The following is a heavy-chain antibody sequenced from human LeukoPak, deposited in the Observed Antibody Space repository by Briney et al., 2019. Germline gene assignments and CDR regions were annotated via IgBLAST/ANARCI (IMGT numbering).Heavy chain of an antibody. CDR2: MNSNSGAT. V-gene: IGHV1-2*02. J-gene: IGHJ6*03. CDR1: GYTFTGYY. D-gene: IGHD5-12*01. Sequence: GASVKVSCKASGYTFTGYYIHWVRQAPGQGLERMGWMNSNSGATNYAQKFQDRVTMTRDTSISTAYMELSRLRSDDTAVYYCARDLSMDSGYDPPYYYYYYYMDVWGKGTTVTVSS. CDR3: ARDLSMDSGYDPPYYYYYYYMDV.